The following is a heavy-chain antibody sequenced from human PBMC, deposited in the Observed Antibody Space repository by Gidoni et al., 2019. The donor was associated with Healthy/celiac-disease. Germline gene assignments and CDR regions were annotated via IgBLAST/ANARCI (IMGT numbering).Heavy chain of an antibody. CDR2: ISGSCGST. V-gene: IGHV3-23*01. D-gene: IGHD3-22*01. Sequence: EVQLLESGGGLVQPGGSLRLSCAASGFTFSSYAMSWVRQAPGKGLEWVSAISGSCGSTYYAASVKGRFTISRDNSKNTLYLQMNSLRAEDTAVYYCASESPYYYDSSGYPIGHWGQGTLVTVSS. CDR1: GFTFSSYA. CDR3: ASESPYYYDSSGYPIGH. J-gene: IGHJ1*01.